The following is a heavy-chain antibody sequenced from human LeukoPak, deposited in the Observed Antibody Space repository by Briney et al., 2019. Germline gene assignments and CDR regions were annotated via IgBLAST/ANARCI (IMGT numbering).Heavy chain of an antibody. D-gene: IGHD6-19*01. J-gene: IGHJ4*02. CDR1: GFTFSSYW. Sequence: GGSLRLSCAASGFTFSSYWMHWVRQVPGKGLVWVSRINNDGRSTNYADSIKGRFSISRDNAKNTLYLQMNILRVEDTAVYYCATGAGQSSGVFQVVHWGQGTQVTVSS. CDR3: ATGAGQSSGVFQVVH. CDR2: INNDGRST. V-gene: IGHV3-74*01.